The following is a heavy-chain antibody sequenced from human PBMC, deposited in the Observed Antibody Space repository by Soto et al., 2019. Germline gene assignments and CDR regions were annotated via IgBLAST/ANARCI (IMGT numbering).Heavy chain of an antibody. CDR2: IHDSGNT. CDR1: GGSVSIGDYL. D-gene: IGHD4-17*01. J-gene: IGHJ5*02. V-gene: IGHV4-30-4*01. Sequence: TLSLTCTVFGGSVSIGDYLWSWIRQRPGKGLEWIGYIHDSGNTYYNPSLKSRVTISLDTSKNQFSLKVTSMTAADTAVYFCARARGGDSGDYASLFDRWGQGNLVTVSS. CDR3: ARARGGDSGDYASLFDR.